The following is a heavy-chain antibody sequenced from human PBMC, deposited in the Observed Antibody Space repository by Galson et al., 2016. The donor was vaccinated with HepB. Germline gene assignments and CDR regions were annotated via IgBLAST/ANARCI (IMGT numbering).Heavy chain of an antibody. CDR2: IRSRGAT. CDR1: GLTFNRYA. Sequence: SLRLSCAVSGLTFNRYAITWVRQAPGMPLEWVSTIRSRGATYYADSAKGRFTISRDNSENMVYLQMRRLRAEYTAVYFCAKPLRMVSFTMTVLVKTLGSFDVWGQGTMVTVA. CDR3: AKPLRMVSFTMTVLVKTLGSFDV. D-gene: IGHD2-8*01. V-gene: IGHV3-23*01. J-gene: IGHJ3*01.